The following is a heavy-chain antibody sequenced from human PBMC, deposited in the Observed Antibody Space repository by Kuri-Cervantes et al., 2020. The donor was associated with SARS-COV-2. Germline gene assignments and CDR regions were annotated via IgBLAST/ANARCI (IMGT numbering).Heavy chain of an antibody. D-gene: IGHD2-2*02. V-gene: IGHV4-34*01. Sequence: SETLSLTCAVYGGSFSGYYWSWIRQPPGKGLEWIGEINHSGSTNYNPSLKSRVTISVDTSNNQFSLKLSSVTAADTAVYHCARHPSELNQLLYWVYYYYMDVWGKGTTVTVSS. J-gene: IGHJ6*03. CDR3: ARHPSELNQLLYWVYYYYMDV. CDR1: GGSFSGYY. CDR2: INHSGST.